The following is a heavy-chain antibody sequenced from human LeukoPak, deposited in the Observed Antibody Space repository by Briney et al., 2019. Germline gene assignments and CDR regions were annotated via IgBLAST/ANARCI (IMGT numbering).Heavy chain of an antibody. V-gene: IGHV3-21*01. D-gene: IGHD5-18*01. CDR1: GFTFSTYS. CDR3: VAMGYNYFEP. Sequence: KSGGSLRLSCAASGFTFSTYSMNWVRQAPGKGLEWVSYIGSSSSYIDYAGSVRGRFTVSRDNAKNSLYLQMNSLRDEDTAVYYRVAMGYNYFEPWGQGSLVIVSS. CDR2: IGSSSSYI. J-gene: IGHJ4*02.